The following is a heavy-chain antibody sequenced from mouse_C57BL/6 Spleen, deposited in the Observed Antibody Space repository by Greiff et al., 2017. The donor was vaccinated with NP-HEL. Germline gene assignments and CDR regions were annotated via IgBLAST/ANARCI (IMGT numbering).Heavy chain of an antibody. J-gene: IGHJ2*01. Sequence: VQLQQPGAELVRPGSSVKLSCKASGYTFTSYWMHWVKQRPIQGLEWIGNIYPSDSETHYNQKFKDKATLTVVKSSSTAYMQLSSLTSEDSAVYYCAREGLRYFDYWGQGTTLTVSS. D-gene: IGHD2-4*01. CDR1: GYTFTSYW. CDR2: IYPSDSET. CDR3: AREGLRYFDY. V-gene: IGHV1-52*01.